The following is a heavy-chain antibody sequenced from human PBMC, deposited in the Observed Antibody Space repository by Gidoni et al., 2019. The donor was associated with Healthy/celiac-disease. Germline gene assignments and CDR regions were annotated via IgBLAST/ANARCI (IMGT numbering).Heavy chain of an antibody. J-gene: IGHJ2*01. CDR1: GGPIRSSSYY. CDR3: ARPLDSLGIEWYFDL. Sequence: QRQMQESGPGLVKPSETLSLTGTVSGGPIRSSSYYWGWIRQPPGTGLEWIGSIYYSGITYYNPSLKSRVTISVDTSKNQFSLKLSSVTAADTAVYYCARPLDSLGIEWYFDLWGRGTLVTVSS. CDR2: IYYSGIT. D-gene: IGHD7-27*01. V-gene: IGHV4-39*01.